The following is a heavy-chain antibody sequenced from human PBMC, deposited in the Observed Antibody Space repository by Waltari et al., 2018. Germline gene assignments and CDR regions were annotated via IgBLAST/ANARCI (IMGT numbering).Heavy chain of an antibody. D-gene: IGHD1-26*01. CDR1: GGSISSRSYY. CDR2: IYYSGST. Sequence: QLQLQESGPGLVQPSETLSLTCTVSGGSISSRSYYWSWIRQPPGKGLEWIGSIYYSGSTYYNPSLKSRVTISVDTSKNQFSLKLSSVTAADTAVYYWARLLVRSGSYFPGYWGQGTLVTVSS. J-gene: IGHJ4*02. CDR3: ARLLVRSGSYFPGY. V-gene: IGHV4-39*01.